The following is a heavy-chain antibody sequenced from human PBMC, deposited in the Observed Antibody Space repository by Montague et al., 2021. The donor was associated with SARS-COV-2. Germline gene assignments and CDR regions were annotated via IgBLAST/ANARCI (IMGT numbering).Heavy chain of an antibody. D-gene: IGHD3-3*01. CDR3: ARGRAARSITIFGVVNPAIRYYYYVDV. Sequence: SETLSLTCAFYGGSFSGYYWSWIRQPPGKGLEWLGEINDSGSTYYNPSLKSRVTISVDTSKNQFSLKLSSVTAADTAVYYCARGRAARSITIFGVVNPAIRYYYYVDVWGKGTTVTVSS. CDR2: INDSGST. V-gene: IGHV4-34*01. CDR1: GGSFSGYY. J-gene: IGHJ6*03.